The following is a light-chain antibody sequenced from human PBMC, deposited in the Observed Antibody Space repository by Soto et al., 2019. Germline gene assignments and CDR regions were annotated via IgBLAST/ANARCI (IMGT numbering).Light chain of an antibody. J-gene: IGKJ3*01. CDR3: QQYETWPPRFT. CDR1: QSVSSN. CDR2: GAS. V-gene: IGKV3-15*01. Sequence: EIVLTQTPATLSVSPGERATLSCRASQSVSSNLAWYQQKPGQAPRLLIYGASSRATGIPARFSGSGFETEFTLTISSLQSEDVAVYYCQQYETWPPRFTFGPGTKVDIK.